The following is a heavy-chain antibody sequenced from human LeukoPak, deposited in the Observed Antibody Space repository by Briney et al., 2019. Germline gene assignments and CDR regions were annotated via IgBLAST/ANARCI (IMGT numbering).Heavy chain of an antibody. CDR3: AREDYGGYDSERAFDI. CDR1: GGSFSGYY. V-gene: IGHV4-34*01. Sequence: SETLSLTCAVYGGSFSGYYWSWIRQPPGKGLEWIGEINHSGSTNYNPSLKSRVTISVDTSKNQFSLKLSSVTAADTAVYYCAREDYGGYDSERAFDIWGQGTMVTVSS. D-gene: IGHD5-12*01. CDR2: INHSGST. J-gene: IGHJ3*02.